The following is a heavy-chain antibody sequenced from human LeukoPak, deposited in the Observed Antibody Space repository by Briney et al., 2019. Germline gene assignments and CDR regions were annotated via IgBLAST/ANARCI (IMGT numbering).Heavy chain of an antibody. V-gene: IGHV4-59*01. Sequence: PSETLSLTCTVSGGSISSYYWSWIRQPPGKGLEWIGYIYYSGSTNYNPSLKSRVTISVDTSKNQFSLKLSSVTAADTAVYYCARIPYGDYQYYFDYWGQGTLVTVSS. CDR2: IYYSGST. J-gene: IGHJ4*02. CDR3: ARIPYGDYQYYFDY. CDR1: GGSISSYY. D-gene: IGHD4-17*01.